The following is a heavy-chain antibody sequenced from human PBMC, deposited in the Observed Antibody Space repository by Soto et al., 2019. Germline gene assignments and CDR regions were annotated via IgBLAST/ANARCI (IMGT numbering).Heavy chain of an antibody. Sequence: QVQLVESGGGVVQPGRSLRLSCAASGLTFSRYGFHWVRQAPGKGLEWVAVISYDGNNKYYADSVKGRFTISRDNSENTLFLQMNSLRSEDAAVYYCAKLPNPYIVVDPAEIDYWGQGTLVTVSS. D-gene: IGHD2-21*01. CDR3: AKLPNPYIVVDPAEIDY. V-gene: IGHV3-30*18. J-gene: IGHJ4*02. CDR1: GLTFSRYG. CDR2: ISYDGNNK.